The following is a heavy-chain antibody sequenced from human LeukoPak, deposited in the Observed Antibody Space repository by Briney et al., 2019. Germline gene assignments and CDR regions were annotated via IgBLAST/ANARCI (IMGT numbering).Heavy chain of an antibody. CDR3: ASGDCSGGSCYDNWYFDL. Sequence: RGESLKISCQGSGYSFTSYWIGWVRQIPGKGLEWIGIIYPGDSDTRYSPSFQGQVTISADKSISTAYLQWSSLKASDTAMYYCASGDCSGGSCYDNWYFDLWGRGTLVTVSS. CDR2: IYPGDSDT. V-gene: IGHV5-51*01. J-gene: IGHJ2*01. D-gene: IGHD2-15*01. CDR1: GYSFTSYW.